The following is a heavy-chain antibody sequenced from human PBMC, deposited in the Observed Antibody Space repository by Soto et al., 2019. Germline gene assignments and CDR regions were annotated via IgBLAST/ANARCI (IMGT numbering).Heavy chain of an antibody. CDR1: GFTFDDYA. V-gene: IGHV3-9*01. J-gene: IGHJ4*02. Sequence: EVQLVESGGGLVQPGRSLRLSCAASGFTFDDYAMHWVRQAPGKGLEWVSGISWNSGSIGYADSVKGRFTISRDNAKNSLYLQRNSLRAEDTDLYYCAKDIGAGYCTNGECYTTGVFSYLGQGTLVTVSS. CDR3: AKDIGAGYCTNGECYTTGVFSY. D-gene: IGHD2-8*01. CDR2: ISWNSGSI.